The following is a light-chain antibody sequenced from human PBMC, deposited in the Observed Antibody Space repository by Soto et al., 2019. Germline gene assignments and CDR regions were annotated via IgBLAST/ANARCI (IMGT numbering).Light chain of an antibody. V-gene: IGLV2-11*01. CDR1: SSDVGTYNY. Sequence: QSVLTQPRSVSGSLGQSVTISCTGTSSDVGTYNYVSWYQQHPGKAPKVMLYDVSERPSGVPDRFSGSKSGNTASLTISGLQAEDEDDYYCCSYAGSPRYVLGTGTKLTVL. CDR3: CSYAGSPRYV. CDR2: DVS. J-gene: IGLJ1*01.